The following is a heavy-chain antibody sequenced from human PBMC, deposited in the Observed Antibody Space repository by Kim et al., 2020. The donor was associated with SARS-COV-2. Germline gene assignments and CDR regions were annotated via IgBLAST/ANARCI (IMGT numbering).Heavy chain of an antibody. CDR3: ARVLGYCSGGSCSYYYYGMDV. V-gene: IGHV5-51*01. D-gene: IGHD2-15*01. J-gene: IGHJ6*02. CDR1: GYSFTSYW. CDR2: IYPGDSDT. Sequence: GESLKISCKGSGYSFTSYWIGWVRQMPGKGLEWMGIIYPGDSDTRYSPSFQGQVTISADKSISIAYLQWSSLKASDTAMYYCARVLGYCSGGSCSYYYYGMDVWGQGTTVTVSS.